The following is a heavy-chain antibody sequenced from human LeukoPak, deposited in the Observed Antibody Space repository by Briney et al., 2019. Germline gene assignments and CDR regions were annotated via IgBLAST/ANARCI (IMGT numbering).Heavy chain of an antibody. V-gene: IGHV1-18*01. CDR3: ARDYIVVVPAAIDFYGMDV. CDR1: GYTFTSYG. J-gene: IGHJ6*02. Sequence: GASVKVSCKASGYTFTSYGISWVRQAPGQGLEWMGWISAYNGNTNYAQKLQGRVTMTTDTSTSTAYMELRSLRAEDTAVYYCARDYIVVVPAAIDFYGMDVWGQGTTVTVSS. D-gene: IGHD2-2*01. CDR2: ISAYNGNT.